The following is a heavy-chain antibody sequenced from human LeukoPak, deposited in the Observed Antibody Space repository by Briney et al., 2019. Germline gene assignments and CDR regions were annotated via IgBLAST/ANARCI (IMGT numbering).Heavy chain of an antibody. J-gene: IGHJ4*02. CDR3: AKDSSSGWYGDYFDY. D-gene: IGHD6-19*01. CDR1: GFTFSSYT. CDR2: ISSSSSYI. V-gene: IGHV3-21*01. Sequence: GGSLRLSCAASGFTFSSYTMNWVRQAPGKGLEWVSSISSSSSYIYYADSVRGRFTLSRDNAKKSLYLQMNSLRAEDTAVHYCAKDSSSGWYGDYFDYWGQGILVTVSS.